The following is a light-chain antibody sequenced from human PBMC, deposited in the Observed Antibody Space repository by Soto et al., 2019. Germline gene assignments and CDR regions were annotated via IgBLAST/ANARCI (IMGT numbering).Light chain of an antibody. J-gene: IGKJ5*01. V-gene: IGKV3-20*01. CDR1: QSVSSRY. CDR2: GAS. Sequence: EIGLTQSPGTLSLSPGERATLSCRGSQSVSSRYLAWYQQKPGQAPRLLIYGASSRATGIPDRFSGSGSATDFTLPISRRETADFAVYYCQQYGSSHQATFGQGTRLEIK. CDR3: QQYGSSHQAT.